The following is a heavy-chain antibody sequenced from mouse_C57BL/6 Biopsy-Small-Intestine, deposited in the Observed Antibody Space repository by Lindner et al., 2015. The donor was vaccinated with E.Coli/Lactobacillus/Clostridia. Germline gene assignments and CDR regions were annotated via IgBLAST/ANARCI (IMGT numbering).Heavy chain of an antibody. V-gene: IGHV1-39*01. CDR2: INPNYGTT. CDR1: GYTFTDYN. J-gene: IGHJ2*01. CDR3: ALGFLSISFDY. D-gene: IGHD2-10*02. Sequence: VQLQESGPELVKPGAAVKISCKASGYTFTDYNMNWVKQSNGKSLEWIGVINPNYGTTRYNQKFKGKATLTVDQSSSTAHMQLNSLTSEDSAVYYCALGFLSISFDYWGQGTTLTVSS.